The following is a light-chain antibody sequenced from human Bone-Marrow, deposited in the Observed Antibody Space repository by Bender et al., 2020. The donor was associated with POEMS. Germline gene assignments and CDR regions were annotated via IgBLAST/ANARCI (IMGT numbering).Light chain of an antibody. CDR1: SRDVGASKY. Sequence: QSALTQPRSVSGSPGQSVTISCTGTSRDVGASKYVAWYQQHPGKAPKLMIYDVSTRPSGVPDRFSGSNSGDTATLTISRVEAGDEADYYCQVWDTITDHYVFGPGTKVTVL. V-gene: IGLV2-11*01. CDR2: DVS. CDR3: QVWDTITDHYV. J-gene: IGLJ1*01.